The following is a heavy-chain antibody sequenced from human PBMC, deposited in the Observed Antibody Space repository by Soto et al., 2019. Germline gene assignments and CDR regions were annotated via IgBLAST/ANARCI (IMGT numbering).Heavy chain of an antibody. J-gene: IGHJ5*02. CDR1: GGSISSGGYY. D-gene: IGHD6-13*01. Sequence: PSESRSRTGTVSGGSISSGGYYSSWIRQHPGKGLEWIGYIYYSGSTYYNPSLKSRVTISVDTSKNQFSLKLSSVNAADTAVYYCASTNRSSWFRDWFDPCGQGTLVTVSS. V-gene: IGHV4-31*03. CDR3: ASTNRSSWFRDWFDP. CDR2: IYYSGST.